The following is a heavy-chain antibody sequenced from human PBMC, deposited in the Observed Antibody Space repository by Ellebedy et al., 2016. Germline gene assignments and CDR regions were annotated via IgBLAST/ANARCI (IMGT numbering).Heavy chain of an antibody. D-gene: IGHD6-13*01. J-gene: IGHJ4*02. Sequence: GESLKISXAASGFTFSSYWMSWVRQAPGKGLEWVANIKQDGSEKYYVDSVKGRFTISRDNAKNSLYLQMNSLRAEDTAVYYCARATYSSPYWGQGTLVTVSS. V-gene: IGHV3-7*01. CDR3: ARATYSSPY. CDR2: IKQDGSEK. CDR1: GFTFSSYW.